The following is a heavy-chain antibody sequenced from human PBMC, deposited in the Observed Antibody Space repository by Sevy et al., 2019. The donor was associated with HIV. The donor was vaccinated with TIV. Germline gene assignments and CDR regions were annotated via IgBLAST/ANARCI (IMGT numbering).Heavy chain of an antibody. CDR2: IYYSGGT. J-gene: IGHJ6*02. V-gene: IGHV4-61*01. Sequence: SETLSLTCTVSGGSVSSGSYYWSWIRQPPGKGLEWIGYIYYSGGTNYNHSLKCRVTIAVDTSRNQFSLKQCSVTAADTAVYYCAREGYSSGWYDRGYYCYGMDVWGQGTTVTVSS. CDR3: AREGYSSGWYDRGYYCYGMDV. D-gene: IGHD6-19*01. CDR1: GGSVSSGSYY.